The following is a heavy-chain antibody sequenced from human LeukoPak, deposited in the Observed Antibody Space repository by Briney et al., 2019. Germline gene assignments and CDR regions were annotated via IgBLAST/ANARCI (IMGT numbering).Heavy chain of an antibody. CDR1: GFTFRTSW. CDR2: INRDGSST. D-gene: IGHD5-12*01. V-gene: IGHV3-74*01. J-gene: IGHJ5*02. Sequence: PGGSLRLSCAASGFTFRTSWMHWVRQAPGKGLLWVSFINRDGSSTSYVDSVKGRFTISRDNAKNTLYLQMNRLRDEDTAVYYCATDREYSQEPRGQGTLVTVSS. CDR3: ATDREYSQEP.